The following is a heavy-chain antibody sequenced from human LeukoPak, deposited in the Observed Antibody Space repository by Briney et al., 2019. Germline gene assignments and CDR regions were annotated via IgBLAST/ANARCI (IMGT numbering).Heavy chain of an antibody. D-gene: IGHD6-13*01. CDR3: AKGGYSSSWYPENHYYYGMDV. J-gene: IGHJ6*02. Sequence: GGSLRLSCAASGFTFSSYAMSWVRQAPGKGLEWVSAISGSGGSTYYADSVKGRFTISRDNSKNTLYLQMNSLRAEDTAVYYRAKGGYSSSWYPENHYYYGMDVWGQGTTVTVSS. CDR1: GFTFSSYA. CDR2: ISGSGGST. V-gene: IGHV3-23*01.